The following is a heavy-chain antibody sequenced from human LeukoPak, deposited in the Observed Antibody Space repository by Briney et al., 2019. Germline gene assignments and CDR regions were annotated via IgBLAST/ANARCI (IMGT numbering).Heavy chain of an antibody. CDR2: ISWNSGSI. CDR3: AKDFGSGYYHAFDY. J-gene: IGHJ4*02. Sequence: GRSLRLSCAASGFTFDDYAMHWARQAPGKGLEWVSGISWNSGSIGYADSVKGRFTISRDNAKNSLYLQMNSLRAEDTALYYCAKDFGSGYYHAFDYWGQGTLVTVSS. D-gene: IGHD3-22*01. V-gene: IGHV3-9*01. CDR1: GFTFDDYA.